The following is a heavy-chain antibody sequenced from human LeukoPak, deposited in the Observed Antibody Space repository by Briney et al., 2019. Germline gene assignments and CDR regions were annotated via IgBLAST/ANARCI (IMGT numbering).Heavy chain of an antibody. Sequence: GGSLRLSCAASGFTLGSYWMHWVRQAPGKGLVWVSQITTDGSTINYADSVRGRFTISRDNAENTLYLEMKGLRAEDTAVYYCARGLWGIDYWGQGALVTVSS. D-gene: IGHD7-27*01. CDR3: ARGLWGIDY. CDR2: ITTDGSTI. V-gene: IGHV3-74*01. CDR1: GFTLGSYW. J-gene: IGHJ4*02.